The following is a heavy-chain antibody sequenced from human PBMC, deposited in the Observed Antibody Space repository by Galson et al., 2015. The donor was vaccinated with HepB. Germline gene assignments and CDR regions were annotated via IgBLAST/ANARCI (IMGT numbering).Heavy chain of an antibody. Sequence: SVKVSCKVSGYTLTELSMHWVRQAPGKGLEWMGGFDPEDGETIYAQKFQGRVTMTEDTSTDTAYMELSSLRSEDTAVYYCASLGAATRDTWFDPWGQETLVTVSS. D-gene: IGHD1-26*01. J-gene: IGHJ5*02. CDR3: ASLGAATRDTWFDP. CDR2: FDPEDGET. CDR1: GYTLTELS. V-gene: IGHV1-24*01.